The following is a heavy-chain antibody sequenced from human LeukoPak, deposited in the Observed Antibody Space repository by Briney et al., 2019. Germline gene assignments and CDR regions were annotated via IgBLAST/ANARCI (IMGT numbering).Heavy chain of an antibody. CDR3: AKSTAPAGYYLDY. V-gene: IGHV3-30*18. Sequence: GGSLRLSCAASGFTFSTYGMHWVHQAPGKGLEWVAIISYDGNDKDYADSVRGRFTISRDNSKNTLYLQMNSLRGEDTAVYYCAKSTAPAGYYLDYWGQGILVTVSS. CDR1: GFTFSTYG. J-gene: IGHJ4*02. CDR2: ISYDGNDK. D-gene: IGHD2-2*01.